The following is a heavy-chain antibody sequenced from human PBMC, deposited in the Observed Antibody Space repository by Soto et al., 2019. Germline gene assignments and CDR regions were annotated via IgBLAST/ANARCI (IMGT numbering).Heavy chain of an antibody. Sequence: PSETLSLTCTVSGGSIDYYCWSWIRQPPGKGLEWIGCVSDSGSTNYNPSLRSRVTISVDTSKNQFSLNVNSVTAADTAVYYCARDSTSWFPYHGIDVWGQGTTVTVS. CDR2: VSDSGST. V-gene: IGHV4-59*01. J-gene: IGHJ6*02. CDR3: ARDSTSWFPYHGIDV. D-gene: IGHD6-13*01. CDR1: GGSIDYYC.